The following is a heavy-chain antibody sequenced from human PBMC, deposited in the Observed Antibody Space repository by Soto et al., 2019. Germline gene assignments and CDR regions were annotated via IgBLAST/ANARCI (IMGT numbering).Heavy chain of an antibody. CDR2: IYYSGNT. V-gene: IGHV4-59*01. CDR3: ARQSTAWPNFDS. Sequence: SETLSLTCTVSGGSISNYYWSWTRQPPGKGLEWIGYIYYSGNTNYNPSLKSRVTISVDTSKKQFSLKVSAVTAADTAVYYCARQSTAWPNFDSWGQGTLVTVSS. D-gene: IGHD2-21*02. CDR1: GGSISNYY. J-gene: IGHJ4*02.